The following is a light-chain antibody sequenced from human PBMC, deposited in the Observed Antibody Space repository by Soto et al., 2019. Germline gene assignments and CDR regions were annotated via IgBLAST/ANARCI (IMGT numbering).Light chain of an antibody. CDR1: QSVSSN. V-gene: IGKV3-11*01. J-gene: IGKJ5*01. Sequence: EIMLTNSPATLSLSPEDTATLSCRASQSVSSNLGWYQQKPGQAPRLLIYDASNRATGIPARFSGSGSETDFTLTISSLEPEDFAVYYCQQGSNWPPITVGQGTRLEI. CDR2: DAS. CDR3: QQGSNWPPIT.